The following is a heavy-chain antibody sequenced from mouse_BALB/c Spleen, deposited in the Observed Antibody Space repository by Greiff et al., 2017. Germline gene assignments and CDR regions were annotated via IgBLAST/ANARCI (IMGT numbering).Heavy chain of an antibody. CDR2: IDPENGDT. J-gene: IGHJ3*01. Sequence: EVKLMESGAELVRPGASVKLSCTASGFNIKDYYMHWVKQRPEQGLEWIGWIDPENGDTEYAPKFQGKATMTADTSSNTAYLQLSSLTSEVTAVYYCNPCYGSSYGGAYWGQGTLVTVSA. CDR3: NPCYGSSYGGAY. CDR1: GFNIKDYY. D-gene: IGHD1-1*01. V-gene: IGHV14-4*02.